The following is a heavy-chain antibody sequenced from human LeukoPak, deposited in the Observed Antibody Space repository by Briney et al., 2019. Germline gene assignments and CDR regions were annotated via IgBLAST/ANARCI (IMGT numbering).Heavy chain of an antibody. J-gene: IGHJ4*02. CDR1: GGSISSYY. CDR2: IYYSGST. CDR3: ATQSIAVAGGVDY. D-gene: IGHD6-19*01. Sequence: SETLSLTCTVSGGSISSYYWSWIRQPPGKGLEWIGYIYYSGSTNYNPSLKSRVTISVDTSKNQFSLKLSSVTAADTAVYYCATQSIAVAGGVDYWGQGTLVTVSS. V-gene: IGHV4-59*01.